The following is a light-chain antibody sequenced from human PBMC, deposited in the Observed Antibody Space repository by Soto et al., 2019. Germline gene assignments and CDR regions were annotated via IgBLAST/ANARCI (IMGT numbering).Light chain of an antibody. J-gene: IGLJ2*01. Sequence: QSALTQPRSVSGSPGQSVTISCTGTSSDVGGYNYVSWYQQHPGKAPKLMIYDVSKRPSGVPDRFSGSKSGNTASLTISGLQAEDEADYYCSSFSSDSTPLVFGGGTKLTVL. CDR3: SSFSSDSTPLV. V-gene: IGLV2-11*01. CDR1: SSDVGGYNY. CDR2: DVS.